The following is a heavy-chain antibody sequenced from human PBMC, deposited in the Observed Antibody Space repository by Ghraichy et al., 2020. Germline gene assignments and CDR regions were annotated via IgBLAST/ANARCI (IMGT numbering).Heavy chain of an antibody. CDR1: GGSISSYY. CDR2: IYYSGST. Sequence: SETLSLTCTVSGGSISSYYWSWIRQPPGKGLEWIGYIYYSGSTNYNPSLKSRVTISVDTSKNQFSLKLSSVTAADTAVYYCARNTVVTLGWYFDLWGRGTLVTVSS. CDR3: ARNTVVTLGWYFDL. D-gene: IGHD4-23*01. J-gene: IGHJ2*01. V-gene: IGHV4-59*01.